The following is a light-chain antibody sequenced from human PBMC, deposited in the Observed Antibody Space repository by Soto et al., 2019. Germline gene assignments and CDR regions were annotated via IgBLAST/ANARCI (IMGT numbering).Light chain of an antibody. CDR2: AAS. J-gene: IGKJ4*01. CDR3: PQANTFPPT. CDR1: QGIGSW. V-gene: IGKV1-12*01. Sequence: DIQMTQSPSSVSASVGDRVTITCRASQGIGSWLAWYQQKPGKAPNLLIYAASTLQSGVPSRFSGSGSGTDFALTISSLQPEDFATYYCPQANTFPPTFGGGTKVEIK.